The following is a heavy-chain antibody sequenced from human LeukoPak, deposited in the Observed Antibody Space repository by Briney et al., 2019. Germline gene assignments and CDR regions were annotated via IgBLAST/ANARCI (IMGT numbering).Heavy chain of an antibody. CDR2: NPYGGSA. Sequence: SETLSRTSTVSGGSISGDTYYWGWIRQPPGKGLEWIGSNPYGGSALHNPSHTRRVTIFVDPSRGQCSLGLSSVTAADTALYPCTRHISANTGYFDACGQGTMVTVSS. V-gene: IGHV4-39*01. J-gene: IGHJ4*01. CDR1: GGSISGDTYY. CDR3: TRHISANTGYFDA.